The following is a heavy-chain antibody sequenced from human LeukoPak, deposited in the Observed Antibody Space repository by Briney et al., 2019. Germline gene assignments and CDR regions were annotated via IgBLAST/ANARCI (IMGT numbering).Heavy chain of an antibody. CDR2: INPSGGST. V-gene: IGHV1-46*01. D-gene: IGHD6-6*01. J-gene: IGHJ4*02. CDR1: GYTFTSYY. CDR3: AREGLRQYSSSAGGFDY. Sequence: ASVKVSCKASGYTFTSYYRHWVRQAPGQGLEWMGIINPSGGSTSYAQKFQGRVTMTRDTSTSTVYMELSSLRSEDTAVYYCAREGLRQYSSSAGGFDYWGQGTLVTVSS.